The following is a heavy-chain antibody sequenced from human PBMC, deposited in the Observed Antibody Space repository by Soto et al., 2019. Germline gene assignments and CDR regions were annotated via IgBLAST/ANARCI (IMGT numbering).Heavy chain of an antibody. CDR2: INSDGSST. V-gene: IGHV3-74*01. D-gene: IGHD3-3*01. J-gene: IGHJ6*02. CDR3: ARDLSITIFGVVGYDYYGMDV. Sequence: GGSLRLSCAASGFTFSSYWMHWVRQAPGKGLVWVSRINSDGSSTSYADSVKGRFTISRDNAKNTLYLQMNSLRAEDTAVYYFARDLSITIFGVVGYDYYGMDVWGQGTTVTVSS. CDR1: GFTFSSYW.